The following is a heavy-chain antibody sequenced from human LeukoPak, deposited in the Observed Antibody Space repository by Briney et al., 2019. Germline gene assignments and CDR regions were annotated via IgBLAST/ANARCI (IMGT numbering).Heavy chain of an antibody. CDR3: ARVHYDYVWGSYGFLDY. V-gene: IGHV3-11*01. J-gene: IGHJ4*02. D-gene: IGHD3-16*02. Sequence: GGSLRLSCAVSGFTFSDYYMSWIRQAPGKGLEWISYISSSGTTIYYADSVKGRFTISRDNAKNSLYLQMNSLRAEDTAVYYCARVHYDYVWGSYGFLDYWGQGTLVTVSS. CDR2: ISSSGTTI. CDR1: GFTFSDYY.